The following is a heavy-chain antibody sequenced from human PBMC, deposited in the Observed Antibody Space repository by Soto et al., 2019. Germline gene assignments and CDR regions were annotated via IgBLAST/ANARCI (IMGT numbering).Heavy chain of an antibody. CDR1: GGSISSYY. CDR3: ARQGFGPLHGLVDV. J-gene: IGHJ6*02. Sequence: QVQLQESGPGLVKPSETLSLSCTVSGGSISSYYWSWFRQSPGKRMEWIGYVHHSWGSSYNPSLPSRVAISLDTSKSQLSLKVTSVTATVTAVYYCARQGFGPLHGLVDVWGQGTTVTVSS. CDR2: VHHSWGS. D-gene: IGHD3-10*01. V-gene: IGHV4-59*08.